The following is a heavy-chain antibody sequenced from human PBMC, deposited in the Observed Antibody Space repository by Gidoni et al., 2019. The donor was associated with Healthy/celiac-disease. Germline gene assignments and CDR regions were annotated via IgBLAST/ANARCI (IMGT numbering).Heavy chain of an antibody. J-gene: IGHJ6*02. CDR1: GGSFSGYY. CDR2: INHSGST. Sequence: QVQLQQWGAGLLKPSETLSLTCAVYGGSFSGYYWRWIRQPPGKGLEWIGEINHSGSTNYNPSLKSRVTISVDTSKNQFSLKLSSVTAADTAVYYCARGVDSSGWSYYYYGMDVWGQGTTVTVSS. CDR3: ARGVDSSGWSYYYYGMDV. V-gene: IGHV4-34*01. D-gene: IGHD6-19*01.